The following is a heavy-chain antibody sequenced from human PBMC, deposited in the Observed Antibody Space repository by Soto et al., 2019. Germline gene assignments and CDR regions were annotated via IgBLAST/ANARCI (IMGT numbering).Heavy chain of an antibody. J-gene: IGHJ4*02. CDR1: GGSISSGGYY. V-gene: IGHV4-31*03. Sequence: QVQLQESGPGLVKPSQTLSLTCTVSGGSISSGGYYWSWIRQHPGKGLEWIGYIYYNGSTYYNPSLKSRGTISEDTSKNQFSLKLSSVTAADTAVDCCARDAGDSSAYRAFDYWGQGTLVTGSS. D-gene: IGHD3-22*01. CDR3: ARDAGDSSAYRAFDY. CDR2: IYYNGST.